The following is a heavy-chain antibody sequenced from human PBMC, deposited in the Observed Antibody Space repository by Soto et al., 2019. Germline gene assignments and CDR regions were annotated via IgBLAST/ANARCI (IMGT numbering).Heavy chain of an antibody. CDR3: ARWLNSYYDSSGFPAY. Sequence: GGSLRLSCAASGFSFRTFCMPWVRQAPGKGLEWVAVISYAGSNKYYAVSVKGRLTISRDNSKNTLYLQMNSLRSEDTAVYYCARWLNSYYDSSGFPAYWGQGTLVTVSS. V-gene: IGHV3-30*03. D-gene: IGHD3-22*01. CDR2: ISYAGSNK. CDR1: GFSFRTFC. J-gene: IGHJ4*02.